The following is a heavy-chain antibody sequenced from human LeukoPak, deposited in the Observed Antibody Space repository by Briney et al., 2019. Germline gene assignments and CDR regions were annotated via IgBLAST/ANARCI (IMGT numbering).Heavy chain of an antibody. CDR2: ISGSGGST. V-gene: IGHV3-23*01. CDR3: AEGKGTVTTAFDI. J-gene: IGHJ3*02. Sequence: GGSLRLSCAASGFTFSSYAMGWVRQAPGKGLEWVSAISGSGGSTYYADSAKGRFTISRDNSKNTLYLQMNSLRAEDTAVYYCAEGKGTVTTAFDIWGQGTMVTVSS. D-gene: IGHD4-17*01. CDR1: GFTFSSYA.